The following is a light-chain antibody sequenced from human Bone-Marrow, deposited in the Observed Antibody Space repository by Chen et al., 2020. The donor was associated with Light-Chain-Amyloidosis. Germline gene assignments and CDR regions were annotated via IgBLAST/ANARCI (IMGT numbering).Light chain of an antibody. V-gene: IGKV3-20*01. CDR2: DAS. Sequence: ILLTQSPGTLSLSPGERATLSCRASQSVASDYVAWYQQKPGQAPRLLIYDASSRAPGITDRFSGSESGIDFTLTISRVEPEDFAVYYCQQYGSWPVTFGQGTKVEIK. J-gene: IGKJ1*01. CDR3: QQYGSWPVT. CDR1: QSVASDY.